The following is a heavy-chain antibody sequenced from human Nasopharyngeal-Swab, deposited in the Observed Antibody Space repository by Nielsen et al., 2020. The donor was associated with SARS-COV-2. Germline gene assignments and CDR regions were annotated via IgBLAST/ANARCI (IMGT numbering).Heavy chain of an antibody. J-gene: IGHJ6*02. D-gene: IGHD3-16*02. CDR1: GYSFTSYW. V-gene: IGHV5-51*01. CDR3: ARAKAMITFGGVIVSDYYYGMDV. CDR2: IYPGDSDT. Sequence: GESLKISCKGSGYSFTSYWIGWVRQMPGKGLECMGIIYPGDSDTRYSPSFQGQVTISADKSISTAYLQWSSLKASDTAMYYCARAKAMITFGGVIVSDYYYGMDVWGQGTTVTVSS.